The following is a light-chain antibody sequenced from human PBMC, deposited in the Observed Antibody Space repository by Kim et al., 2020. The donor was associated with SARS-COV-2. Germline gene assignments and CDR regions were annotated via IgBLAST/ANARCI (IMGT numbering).Light chain of an antibody. V-gene: IGKV3-20*01. CDR2: GAS. Sequence: ETVLTQSPGTLSLSPGERATLSCRASQSVTSSYLAWYQQKPGQAPRLLIYGASSRATGIPDRFSGSGSGTDFTLTINRLEPEDFAVYYCQQYATSPRAFDQGTKVDIK. J-gene: IGKJ1*01. CDR3: QQYATSPRA. CDR1: QSVTSSY.